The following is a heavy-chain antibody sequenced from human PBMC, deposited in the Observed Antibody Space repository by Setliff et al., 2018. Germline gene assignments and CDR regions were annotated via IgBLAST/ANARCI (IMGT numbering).Heavy chain of an antibody. D-gene: IGHD2-15*01. Sequence: GGSLRLSCAASGFTFSSYSVSWVRQAPGKGLEWVSYISSSYSSIYSDSVKDRFTISRDNAKETLYLQMDSLRAEDTAVYYCVRELRVVVGVGIQGVFDIWGQGTMVTVSS. CDR1: GFTFSSYS. J-gene: IGHJ3*02. CDR2: ISSSYSSI. CDR3: VRELRVVVGVGIQGVFDI. V-gene: IGHV3-48*01.